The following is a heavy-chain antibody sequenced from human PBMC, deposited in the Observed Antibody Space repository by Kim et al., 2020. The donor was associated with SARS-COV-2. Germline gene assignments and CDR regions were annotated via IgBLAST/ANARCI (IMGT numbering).Heavy chain of an antibody. CDR2: ISSSSSTI. Sequence: GGSLRLSCAASGFTFSSYSMNWVRQAPGKGLEWVSSISSSSSTIYYADSVKGRFTISRDNAKNSLYLQMNSLRDEDTAVHYCARGRDVYYDSRGYFGFWGQGTLVTVSS. J-gene: IGHJ4*02. CDR3: ARGRDVYYDSRGYFGF. D-gene: IGHD3-22*01. CDR1: GFTFSSYS. V-gene: IGHV3-48*02.